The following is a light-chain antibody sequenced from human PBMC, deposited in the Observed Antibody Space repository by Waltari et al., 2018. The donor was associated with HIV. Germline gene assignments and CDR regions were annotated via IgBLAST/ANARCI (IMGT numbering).Light chain of an antibody. Sequence: DIQMTQSPSSLSASVGDRVTITCRASQSIRSYLDWYQQKPGKAPNLLIYGASSLQSGVPVRFSGSGSGTDFTLTISSLQPEDVATYYCQQNYSTPHTFGGGTKVEIK. CDR3: QQNYSTPHT. J-gene: IGKJ4*01. CDR2: GAS. CDR1: QSIRSY. V-gene: IGKV1-39*01.